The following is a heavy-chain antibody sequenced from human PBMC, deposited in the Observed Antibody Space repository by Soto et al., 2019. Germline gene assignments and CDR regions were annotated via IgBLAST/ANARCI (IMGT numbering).Heavy chain of an antibody. CDR2: ISGSGGST. CDR1: GVTFGSYA. Sequence: AGGSLRLCCAASGVTFGSYAVSWVRPAPGKGLEWVSAISGSGGSTYYADSVKGRFTISRDNSKNTLYLQMNSLRAEDTAVYYCAKDGRYFDWLLSSDAFDIWGQGTMVTVSS. V-gene: IGHV3-23*01. J-gene: IGHJ3*02. CDR3: AKDGRYFDWLLSSDAFDI. D-gene: IGHD3-9*01.